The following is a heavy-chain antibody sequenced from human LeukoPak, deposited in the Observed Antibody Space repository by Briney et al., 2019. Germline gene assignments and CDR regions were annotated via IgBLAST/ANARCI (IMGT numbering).Heavy chain of an antibody. CDR1: GFTFSNAW. CDR3: TTDMDR. CDR2: IKSKSDGETI. V-gene: IGHV3-15*01. Sequence: EGSLRLSCTASGFTFSNAWMSWVRQAPGKGLEWVGRIKSKSDGETIDYAAPVQGRFSISRDDSKNTLYLQMNSLKTEDTAVYYCTTDMDRWGQGTLVIVSS. J-gene: IGHJ5*02.